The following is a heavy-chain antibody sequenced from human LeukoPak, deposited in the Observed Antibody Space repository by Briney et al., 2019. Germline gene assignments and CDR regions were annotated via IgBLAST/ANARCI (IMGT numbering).Heavy chain of an antibody. D-gene: IGHD6-19*01. CDR2: IYYSGST. Sequence: PSETLSLTCTVSGGSISSSPYCWGWIRQPPGKGLEWIGNIYYSGSTYYNPSLKTRVTISVDTSKNQFSLKLTSVTAADTAVYYCARHASVDGNWPRPLDYWGQGSLVTVSS. CDR3: ARHASVDGNWPRPLDY. J-gene: IGHJ4*02. CDR1: GGSISSSPYC. V-gene: IGHV4-39*01.